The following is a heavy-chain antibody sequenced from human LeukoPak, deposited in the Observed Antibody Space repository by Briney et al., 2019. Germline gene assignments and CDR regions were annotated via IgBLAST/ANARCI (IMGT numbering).Heavy chain of an antibody. D-gene: IGHD2-15*01. V-gene: IGHV1-8*01. J-gene: IGHJ5*02. CDR2: MNPNSGNT. Sequence: ASVKVSCKASGYTFTSYDINWVRQTTGQGLEWMGWMNPNSGNTGYAQKFQGRVTMTRNTSISTAYMELSSLRSEDTAVYYCAIGLRGCSGGSCYPNWFDPWGQGTLVTVSS. CDR3: AIGLRGCSGGSCYPNWFDP. CDR1: GYTFTSYD.